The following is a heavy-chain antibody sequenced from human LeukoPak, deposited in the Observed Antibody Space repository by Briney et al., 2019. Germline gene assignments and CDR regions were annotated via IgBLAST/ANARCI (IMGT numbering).Heavy chain of an antibody. CDR1: GYTLTSDY. CDR3: AREPLYYYGSGSYPPSPSGFYC. J-gene: IGHJ4*02. CDR2: INPSGGST. Sequence: ASVKVSWKASGYTLTSDYMHWVRHAPEERLEWMGIINPSGGSTSYAQKMQGRVTMARDTSTSTVYMELSSLKSKDTAVYYCAREPLYYYGSGSYPPSPSGFYCWGKGTLVTVS. D-gene: IGHD3-10*01. V-gene: IGHV1-46*04.